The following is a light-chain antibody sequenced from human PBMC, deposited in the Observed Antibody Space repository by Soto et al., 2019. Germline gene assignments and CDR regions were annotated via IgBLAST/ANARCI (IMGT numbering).Light chain of an antibody. Sequence: DIQMTQSPSTLSASVGDRVTITCRASQSVSSWLAWYQQKPGKAPKLLIYKASSLESGVPSRFNGSVFGTKFTLNTTSLQPDNFATFQCQTYNSYPPWPFGQGTKVQIK. J-gene: IGKJ1*01. CDR2: KAS. CDR1: QSVSSW. CDR3: QTYNSYPPWP. V-gene: IGKV1-5*03.